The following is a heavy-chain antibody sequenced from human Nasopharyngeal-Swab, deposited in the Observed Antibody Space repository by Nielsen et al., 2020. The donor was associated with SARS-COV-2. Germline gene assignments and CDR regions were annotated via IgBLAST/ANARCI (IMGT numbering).Heavy chain of an antibody. Sequence: GGSLRLSCAASGFTFSSYSMNWVRQAPGKGLEWVSSISSSSSYIYYADSVKGRFTISRDNAKNSLYLQMNSLRAGDTAVYYCARVSSSGWDRGYFNYWGQGTLVAVSS. V-gene: IGHV3-21*01. CDR1: GFTFSSYS. CDR2: ISSSSSYI. J-gene: IGHJ4*02. CDR3: ARVSSSGWDRGYFNY. D-gene: IGHD6-19*01.